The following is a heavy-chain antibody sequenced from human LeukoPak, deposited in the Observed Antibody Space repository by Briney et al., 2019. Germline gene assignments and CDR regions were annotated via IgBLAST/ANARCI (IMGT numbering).Heavy chain of an antibody. CDR3: ARDTDQSRYCSGGSCHTNWFDP. CDR2: IIPIFGTA. CDR1: GGTFSSYA. J-gene: IGHJ5*02. Sequence: ASVKVSCKASGGTFSSYAISRVRQAPGQGLEWMGGIIPIFGTANYAQKFQGRVTITADESTSTAYMELSSLRSEDTAVYYCARDTDQSRYCSGGSCHTNWFDPWGQGTLVTVSS. V-gene: IGHV1-69*13. D-gene: IGHD2-15*01.